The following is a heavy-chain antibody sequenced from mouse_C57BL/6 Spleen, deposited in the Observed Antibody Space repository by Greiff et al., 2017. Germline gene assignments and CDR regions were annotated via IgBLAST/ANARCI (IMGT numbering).Heavy chain of an antibody. CDR2: IDPSDSDT. V-gene: IGHV1-52*01. J-gene: IGHJ3*01. CDR1: GYTFTSYW. D-gene: IGHD1-1*01. CDR3: AREDYGSSY. Sequence: QVQLQQPGAELVRPGSSVKLSCKASGYTFTSYWMQWVKQRPIQGLEWIGNIDPSDSDTHYNQKFKDKATLTVDKSSSTAYMQLSSLTSEDSAVYYCAREDYGSSYWGQGTLVTVSA.